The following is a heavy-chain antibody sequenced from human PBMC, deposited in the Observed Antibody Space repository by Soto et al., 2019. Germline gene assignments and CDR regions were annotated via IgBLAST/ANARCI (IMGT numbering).Heavy chain of an antibody. Sequence: GESLKISCQGSGYSFTSYWIGWVRQMPGRGLEWMGIIYPGDSDARYIPSFQGQVTFSADKSINTAYLQWSSLKASDTAMYYCARLMGAATGDEYWGQGTMVTVSS. D-gene: IGHD2-8*02. J-gene: IGHJ4*02. CDR2: IYPGDSDA. V-gene: IGHV5-51*01. CDR3: ARLMGAATGDEY. CDR1: GYSFTSYW.